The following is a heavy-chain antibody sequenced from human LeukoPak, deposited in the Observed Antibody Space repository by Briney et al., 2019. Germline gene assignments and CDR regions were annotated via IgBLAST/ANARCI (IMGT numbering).Heavy chain of an antibody. CDR1: GGSISSSSYY. CDR2: IYYRGST. V-gene: IGHV4-39*07. Sequence: PSETLSLTCTVSGGSISSSSYYWGWIRQPPGKGLEWIGTIYYRGSTYYNPSLKSRVTISVDTSKKQFSLKLSSVTAADTAVYYCARIIHSYGYYYGMDVWGQGTTVTVSS. D-gene: IGHD5-18*01. CDR3: ARIIHSYGYYYGMDV. J-gene: IGHJ6*02.